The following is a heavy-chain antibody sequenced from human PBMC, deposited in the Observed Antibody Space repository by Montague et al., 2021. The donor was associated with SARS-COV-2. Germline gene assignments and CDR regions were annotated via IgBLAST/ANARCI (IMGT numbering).Heavy chain of an antibody. V-gene: IGHV4-39*01. Sequence: SETLSLTCTVSGGSISSSSYYWAWIRQPPGKGLEWIGSIYYRGSTYYNPSLKSRVFISVDTSKNHLSLTLTSVTAADTAVYYCATQEDPSGWIPGPFDFWGQGTLLSVSS. D-gene: IGHD6-19*01. CDR2: IYYRGST. CDR1: GGSISSSSYY. CDR3: ATQEDPSGWIPGPFDF. J-gene: IGHJ4*02.